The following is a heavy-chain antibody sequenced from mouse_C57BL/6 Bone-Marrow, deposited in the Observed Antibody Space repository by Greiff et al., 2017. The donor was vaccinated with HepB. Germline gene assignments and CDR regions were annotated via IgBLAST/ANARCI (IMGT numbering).Heavy chain of an antibody. J-gene: IGHJ3*01. D-gene: IGHD3-2*02. CDR2: IYPRDGTS. Sequence: VKVVESGPELVKPGTSVKLSCKASGYTFTNYDINWMKQRPGQGLEWIGWIYPRDGTSKYNEKFKGKATLTVDTSSSTTYMEFHSLTSEDSAVYCCARGGTAQALFAYWGQGTLVTVSA. CDR1: GYTFTNYD. CDR3: ARGGTAQALFAY. V-gene: IGHV1-85*01.